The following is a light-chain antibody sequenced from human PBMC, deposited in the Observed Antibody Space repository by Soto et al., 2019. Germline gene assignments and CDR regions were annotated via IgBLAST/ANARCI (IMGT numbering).Light chain of an antibody. J-gene: IGKJ3*01. CDR2: WAS. V-gene: IGKV4-1*01. CDR3: QQYYSTLT. CDR1: QSVLYSSNNKNY. Sequence: DIVMTQSPDSLAVSLGERATINCKSSQSVLYSSNNKNYLAWYQQKPGQPPKLLIYWASTRESGVPDRFSGSGSGTDFTLTISSPQAEDVAVYYCQQYYSTLTFGPGTKVDIK.